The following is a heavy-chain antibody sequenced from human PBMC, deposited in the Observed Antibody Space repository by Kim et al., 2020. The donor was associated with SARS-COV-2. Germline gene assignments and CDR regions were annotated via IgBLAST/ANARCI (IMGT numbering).Heavy chain of an antibody. CDR2: INPNSGGT. J-gene: IGHJ4*02. Sequence: ASVKVSCKASGYTFTGHFMHWVRQAPGQGLEWMGRINPNSGGTNYAQKFQGRVTMTRDASISTAYMELSRLRADDTAVYYCARDKETTYSSGWYSNWGQG. V-gene: IGHV1-2*06. CDR3: ARDKETTYSSGWYSN. D-gene: IGHD6-19*01. CDR1: GYTFTGHF.